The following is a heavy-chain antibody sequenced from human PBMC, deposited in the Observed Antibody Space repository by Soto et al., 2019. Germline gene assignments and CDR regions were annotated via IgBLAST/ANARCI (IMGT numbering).Heavy chain of an antibody. D-gene: IGHD6-13*01. V-gene: IGHV4-59*01. Sequence: SETLSLTCTVSGGSISSYYWSWIRQPPGKGLEWIGYIYYSGSTNYNPSLKSRVTISVDTSKNQFSLKLSSVTAADTAVYYCARGGAAAFKLSSKGYFQHWGQGTLVTVSS. CDR3: ARGGAAAFKLSSKGYFQH. CDR2: IYYSGST. J-gene: IGHJ1*01. CDR1: GGSISSYY.